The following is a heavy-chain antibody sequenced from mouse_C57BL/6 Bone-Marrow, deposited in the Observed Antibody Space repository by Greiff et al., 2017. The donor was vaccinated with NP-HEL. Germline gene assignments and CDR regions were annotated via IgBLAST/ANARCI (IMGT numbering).Heavy chain of an antibody. Sequence: EVQRVESGPGLVKPSQSLSLTCSVTGYSITSGYYWNWIRQFPGNKLEWMGYISYDGSNNYNPSLKNRISITRDTSKNQFFLKLNSVTTEDTATYYCASPSRGWYFDVWGTGTTVTVSS. V-gene: IGHV3-6*01. CDR2: ISYDGSN. J-gene: IGHJ1*03. CDR1: GYSITSGYY. CDR3: ASPSRGWYFDV.